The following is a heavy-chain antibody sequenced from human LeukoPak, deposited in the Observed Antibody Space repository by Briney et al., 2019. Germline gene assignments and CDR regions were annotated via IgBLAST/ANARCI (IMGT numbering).Heavy chain of an antibody. CDR2: IIPFFGTP. D-gene: IGHD7-27*01. Sequence: SVKVSFKASGGTFSSYAISWVRQAPGQGLEWMGQIIPFFGTPNYAQKFQGRVTITADESTSTAYMELSSLRSEDTAVYYCARGSPNWGSRFDSWGQGTLVTVSS. CDR1: GGTFSSYA. J-gene: IGHJ4*02. CDR3: ARGSPNWGSRFDS. V-gene: IGHV1-69*13.